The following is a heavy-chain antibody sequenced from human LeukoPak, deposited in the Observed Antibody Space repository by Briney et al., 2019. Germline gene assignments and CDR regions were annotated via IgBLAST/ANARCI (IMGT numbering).Heavy chain of an antibody. CDR2: INQDGSEE. V-gene: IGHV3-7*01. CDR1: GFIFGDYG. Sequence: GGSLRLSCTASGFIFGDYGMSWVRQAPGKGLEWVAQINQDGSEEYYMDSVKARFTISRDNAKNSVFLQMNSLRAEDTAVYYCVRDGGVSGYDLLDYWGQGTLVTVSS. J-gene: IGHJ4*02. CDR3: VRDGGVSGYDLLDY. D-gene: IGHD5-12*01.